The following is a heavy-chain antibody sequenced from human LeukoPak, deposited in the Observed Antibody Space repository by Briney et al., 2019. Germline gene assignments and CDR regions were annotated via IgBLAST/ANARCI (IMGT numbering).Heavy chain of an antibody. CDR2: ISSSSSYI. CDR1: GFTFSSYS. Sequence: GGSLRLSFAASGFTFSSYSMNWVRQAPGKGLEWVSSISSSSSYIYYADSVKGRFTISRDNAKNSLYLQMNSLRAEDTAVYYCARTTTPILRYFDWPSYYYGMDVWGKGTTVTVSS. D-gene: IGHD3-9*01. V-gene: IGHV3-21*01. CDR3: ARTTTPILRYFDWPSYYYGMDV. J-gene: IGHJ6*04.